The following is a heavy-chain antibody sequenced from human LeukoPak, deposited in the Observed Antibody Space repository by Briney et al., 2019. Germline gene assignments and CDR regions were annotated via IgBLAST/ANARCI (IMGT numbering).Heavy chain of an antibody. D-gene: IGHD2-2*01. CDR3: AKDHCSSTSCYLYYFDY. V-gene: IGHV3-23*01. CDR2: ISGSGGST. CDR1: GFSFSGYE. Sequence: PGGSLRLSCAASGFSFSGYEMNWVRQAPGKGLEWVSAISGSGGSTYYADSVKGRFTISRDNSKNTLYLQMNSLRAEDTAVYYCAKDHCSSTSCYLYYFDYWGQGTLVTVSS. J-gene: IGHJ4*02.